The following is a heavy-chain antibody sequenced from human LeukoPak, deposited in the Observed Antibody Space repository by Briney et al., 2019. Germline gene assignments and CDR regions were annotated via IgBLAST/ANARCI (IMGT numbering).Heavy chain of an antibody. J-gene: IGHJ4*02. Sequence: ASVKVSCKASGYTFTSYGISWVRQAPGQGLEWMGWISVYNGNTNYAQKFQGSVTMTTDTSTSTAYMELRGLRSDDTAVYYCARDGGYYTVFDYWGQGTLVTVSS. V-gene: IGHV1-18*01. CDR3: ARDGGYYTVFDY. CDR2: ISVYNGNT. D-gene: IGHD3-3*01. CDR1: GYTFTSYG.